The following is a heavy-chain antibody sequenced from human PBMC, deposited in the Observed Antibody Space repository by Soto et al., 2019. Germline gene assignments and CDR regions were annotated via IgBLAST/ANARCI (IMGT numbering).Heavy chain of an antibody. V-gene: IGHV3-33*06. CDR1: GFDFKTYG. CDR2: IGFDGTNI. D-gene: IGHD6-19*01. CDR3: AKETIEVGGPNHFDY. J-gene: IGHJ4*02. Sequence: QGQLVESGGGVVQPGRSLRLSCVASGFDFKTYGMHWVRQAPGKGLEWVAVIGFDGTNIHYSDSVRGRFSISRDNSENTVSLQMNSLRVEDTALYYCAKETIEVGGPNHFDYWGQGALVTVSS.